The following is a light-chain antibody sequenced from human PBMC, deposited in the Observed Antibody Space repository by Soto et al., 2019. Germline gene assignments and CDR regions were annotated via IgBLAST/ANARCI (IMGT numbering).Light chain of an antibody. Sequence: LTQPPSVSGAPGQTITMSCTGSGSNVGASYDVHWYQVLPGAGPRLLIYKNNNRPSGVPDRFSGSKSGTSASLAITGLRAEDEADYYCQSYDNILSGPLFGGGTKLTVL. CDR1: GSNVGASYD. CDR2: KNN. J-gene: IGLJ3*02. V-gene: IGLV1-40*01. CDR3: QSYDNILSGPL.